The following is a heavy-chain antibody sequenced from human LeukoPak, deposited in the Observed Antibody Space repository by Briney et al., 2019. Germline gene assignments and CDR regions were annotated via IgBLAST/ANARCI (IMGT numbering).Heavy chain of an antibody. Sequence: PGGSLRLSCAASGFTFSSYAMHWVRQAPGKGLEWVAVISYDGSNKYYADSVKGRFTISRDNSKNTLYLQMNSLRAEDTAVYYCPKAVSHANGAYEPPCYFDLWGRGTLVTVPS. D-gene: IGHD4-17*01. CDR3: PKAVSHANGAYEPPCYFDL. J-gene: IGHJ2*01. CDR2: ISYDGSNK. CDR1: GFTFSSYA. V-gene: IGHV3-30-3*01.